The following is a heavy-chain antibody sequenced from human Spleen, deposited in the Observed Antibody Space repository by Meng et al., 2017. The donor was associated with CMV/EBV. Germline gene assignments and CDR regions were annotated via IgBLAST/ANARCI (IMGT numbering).Heavy chain of an antibody. V-gene: IGHV5-51*01. D-gene: IGHD3-10*01. Sequence: GGSLRLSCKGSGYSFTTYWIGWVRQMPGKGLEWMGIIYPGDSDTRYSPSFQGQVTISADKSITTAYLQWGSLAASDTAMYYCAREFTYGSYYFDYWGQGSLVTVSS. J-gene: IGHJ4*02. CDR1: GYSFTTYW. CDR3: AREFTYGSYYFDY. CDR2: IYPGDSDT.